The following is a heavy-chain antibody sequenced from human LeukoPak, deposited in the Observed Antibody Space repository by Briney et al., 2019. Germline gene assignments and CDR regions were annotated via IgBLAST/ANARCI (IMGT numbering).Heavy chain of an antibody. CDR1: GFSFTTYG. Sequence: GGSLRLSCSTSGFSFTTYGMHWVRQAPGKGLEWVAFIRYDGSNKYYADSVKGRFTISRDNSKNTLYLQMNSLRAEDTAVYYCAKSGGLRYFLGYWGQGTLVTVSS. V-gene: IGHV3-30*02. CDR2: IRYDGSNK. CDR3: AKSGGLRYFLGY. D-gene: IGHD3-9*01. J-gene: IGHJ4*02.